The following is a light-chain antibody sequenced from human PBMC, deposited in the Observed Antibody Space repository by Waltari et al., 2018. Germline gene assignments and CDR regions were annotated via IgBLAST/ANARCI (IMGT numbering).Light chain of an antibody. CDR1: SSDVGGYNY. Sequence: QSALTQPASVSGSPGQSITISCTGTSSDVGGYNYVSWYQQHPGKAPKLMVYAVTNPPSAVSNRFSGSKSGNTASLTISGLQAEDEADYYCTSYTSSSTLVFGGGTKLTVL. V-gene: IGLV2-14*01. CDR3: TSYTSSSTLV. CDR2: AVT. J-gene: IGLJ2*01.